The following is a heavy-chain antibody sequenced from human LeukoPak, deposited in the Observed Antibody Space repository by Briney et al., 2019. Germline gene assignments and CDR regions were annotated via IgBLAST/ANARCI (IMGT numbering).Heavy chain of an antibody. J-gene: IGHJ4*02. CDR1: GGSISSSSYY. CDR3: AREFPPDSSSPRYYFDY. V-gene: IGHV4-39*07. Sequence: PSETLSLTCTVSGGSISSSSYYWGWIRQPPGKGLEWIGSIYYSGSTYYNPSLKSRVTISVDTSKNQFSLKLSSVTAADTAVYYCAREFPPDSSSPRYYFDYWGQGTLVTVSS. D-gene: IGHD6-13*01. CDR2: IYYSGST.